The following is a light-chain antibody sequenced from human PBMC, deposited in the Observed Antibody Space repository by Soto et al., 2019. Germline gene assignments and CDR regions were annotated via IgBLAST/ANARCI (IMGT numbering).Light chain of an antibody. CDR1: SSDVGAYNY. CDR2: HVS. CDR3: SSYTSTSTLWV. V-gene: IGLV2-14*03. J-gene: IGLJ3*02. Sequence: QSALTQPASVSGSPGQSITISCTGTSSDVGAYNYVSWYQQHPGRAPQLIIYHVSNRPSGVSNRFSGSKSDNTASLTISGLQAADEADYYCSSYTSTSTLWVFGGGTKLTVL.